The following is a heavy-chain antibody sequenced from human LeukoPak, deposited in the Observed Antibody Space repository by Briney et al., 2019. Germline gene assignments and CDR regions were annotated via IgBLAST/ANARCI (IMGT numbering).Heavy chain of an antibody. CDR1: GFTFSSYA. J-gene: IGHJ4*02. D-gene: IGHD3-22*01. V-gene: IGHV3-23*01. CDR2: ISGSGGST. Sequence: GGSLRLSCAASGFTFSSYAMSWVRQAPGKGLEWVSAISGSGGSTYYADSVKGRFTISRDNSKNTLYLQMNSLRAEDTAVYYCAKGYYDSSGYYLGAFDYWGQGTLVTVSS. CDR3: AKGYYDSSGYYLGAFDY.